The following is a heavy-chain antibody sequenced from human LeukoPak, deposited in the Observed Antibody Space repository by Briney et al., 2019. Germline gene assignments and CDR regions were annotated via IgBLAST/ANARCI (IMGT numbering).Heavy chain of an antibody. CDR1: GGTFSSYA. Sequence: SVKVSCKASGGTFSSYAISWVRQAPGQGLEWMGGIIPIFGTANYAQKFQGRVMITADESTSTAYMELSSLRSEDTAVYYCARDRRFGIETDFDYWGQGTLVTVSS. CDR2: IIPIFGTA. D-gene: IGHD3-3*01. J-gene: IGHJ4*02. CDR3: ARDRRFGIETDFDY. V-gene: IGHV1-69*01.